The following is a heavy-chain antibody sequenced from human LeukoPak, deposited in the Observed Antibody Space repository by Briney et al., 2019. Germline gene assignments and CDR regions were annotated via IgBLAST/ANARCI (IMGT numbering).Heavy chain of an antibody. CDR1: GGTFSSYA. Sequence: GASVKASCKASGGTFSSYAISWVRQAPGQGLEWMGGIIPIFGTANYAQKFQGRVTITTDESTSTAYMELSSLRSEDTAVYYCAAPLKYSSSSSSYYYYMDVWGKGTTVTVSS. CDR3: AAPLKYSSSSSSYYYYMDV. D-gene: IGHD6-6*01. CDR2: IIPIFGTA. J-gene: IGHJ6*03. V-gene: IGHV1-69*05.